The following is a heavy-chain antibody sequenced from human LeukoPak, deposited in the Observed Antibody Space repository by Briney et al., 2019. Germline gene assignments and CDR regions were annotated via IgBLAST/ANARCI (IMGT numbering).Heavy chain of an antibody. Sequence: ASVKVSCKASGYTFTSYGISWVRQAPGQGLEWMGWISAYNGNTNYAQKLQGRVTMTTDTSTSTAYMELRSLRSDDTAVYYCARFARAYYYYYGMDVWGQGTTVTVSS. CDR2: ISAYNGNT. V-gene: IGHV1-18*01. J-gene: IGHJ6*02. CDR1: GYTFTSYG. CDR3: ARFARAYYYYYGMDV.